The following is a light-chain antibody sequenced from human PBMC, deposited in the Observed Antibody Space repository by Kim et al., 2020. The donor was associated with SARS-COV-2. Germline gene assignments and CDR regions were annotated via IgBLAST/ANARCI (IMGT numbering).Light chain of an antibody. Sequence: PGGTVTLTCASSTGAVTSAFYPTWFQQRPAQAPRSLIYGTSNKHSWTPARFSGSLLGGKAALTLSGVQPEDEAEYYCLLYYGGAYVFGTGTKVTVL. V-gene: IGLV7-43*01. CDR2: GTS. CDR3: LLYYGGAYV. CDR1: TGAVTSAFY. J-gene: IGLJ1*01.